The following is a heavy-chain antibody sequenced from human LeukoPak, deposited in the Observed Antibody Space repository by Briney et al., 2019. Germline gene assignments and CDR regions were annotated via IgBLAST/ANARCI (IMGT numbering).Heavy chain of an antibody. CDR3: ARGDYYDSSGYTPSPYYYYYMDV. D-gene: IGHD3-22*01. J-gene: IGHJ6*03. CDR2: IYYSGST. CDR1: GGSISSYY. V-gene: IGHV4-59*01. Sequence: PSETLSLTCTVSGGSISSYYWSWIRQPPGKGLEWIGYIYYSGSTNYNPSLKSRVTISVDTSKNQFSLKLSSVTAADTAVYYCARGDYYDSSGYTPSPYYYYYMDVWGKGTTVTVSS.